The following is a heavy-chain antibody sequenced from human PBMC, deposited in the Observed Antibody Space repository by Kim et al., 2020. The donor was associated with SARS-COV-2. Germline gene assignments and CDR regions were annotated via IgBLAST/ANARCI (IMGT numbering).Heavy chain of an antibody. Sequence: VKGRFTISETNSKNTLYLQMNSLRAEDTAVYYCAKDPHYYFCSGYVFDYWGQGTLVTVSS. V-gene: IGHV3-23*01. CDR3: AKDPHYYFCSGYVFDY. D-gene: IGHD3-3*01. J-gene: IGHJ4*02.